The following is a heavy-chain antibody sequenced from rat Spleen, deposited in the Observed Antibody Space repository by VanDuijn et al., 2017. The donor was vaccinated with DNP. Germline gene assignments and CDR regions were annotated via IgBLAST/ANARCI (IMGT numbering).Heavy chain of an antibody. Sequence: EVQLVESGGGLVQPGRSLKLSCAASGFTFSNYGMAWVRQAPTKGLEWVATISYDGSSTYYRDSVKGRFTISRDNAKSTLYLQMDSLRSEDTATYYCTTDTVGVMDAWGQGASVTVSS. V-gene: IGHV5-29*01. CDR2: ISYDGSST. CDR1: GFTFSNYG. CDR3: TTDTVGVMDA. D-gene: IGHD1-1*01. J-gene: IGHJ4*01.